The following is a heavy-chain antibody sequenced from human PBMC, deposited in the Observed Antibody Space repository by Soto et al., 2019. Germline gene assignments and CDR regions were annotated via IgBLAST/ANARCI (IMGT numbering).Heavy chain of an antibody. D-gene: IGHD4-4*01. CDR3: ARGSTVNSYYYYYGMDV. CDR2: INPNSGGT. Sequence: ASVKVSCKASGYTFTGYYMHWVRQAPGQGLEWMGWINPNSGGTNYAQKFQGWVTMTRDTSISTAYMELSRLRSDDTAVYYCARGSTVNSYYYYYGMDVWGQGTTVTVS. J-gene: IGHJ6*02. V-gene: IGHV1-2*04. CDR1: GYTFTGYY.